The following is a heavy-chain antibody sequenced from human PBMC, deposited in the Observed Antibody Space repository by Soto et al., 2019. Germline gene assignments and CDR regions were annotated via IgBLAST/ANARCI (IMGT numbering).Heavy chain of an antibody. J-gene: IGHJ5*02. Sequence: QVQLQESGPGLVKPSQTLSLTCTVSGGSINSGDYYWSWIRQPPGKGLEWIGYIYYSGSTYYNPSLKSQFSISADTSKNQFSLKLSSVTAADTAVYYCARAKGLVTVTTSWFDPWGQGTLVTVSS. D-gene: IGHD4-17*01. CDR1: GGSINSGDYY. V-gene: IGHV4-30-4*01. CDR3: ARAKGLVTVTTSWFDP. CDR2: IYYSGST.